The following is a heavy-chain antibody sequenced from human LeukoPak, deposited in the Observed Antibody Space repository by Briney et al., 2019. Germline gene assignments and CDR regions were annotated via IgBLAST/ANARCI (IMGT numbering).Heavy chain of an antibody. Sequence: PSETLSLTCAVSGGSIGSNSYSWSWIRQPPGKGLEWIGYFYLGGTTYYNPSLKSRVTMSVDTSKNQFSLKLSSVTAADTAVYYCARIPYSSSWSLGYFDYWGQGTLVTVSS. CDR2: FYLGGTT. V-gene: IGHV4-30-2*02. CDR3: ARIPYSSSWSLGYFDY. D-gene: IGHD6-13*01. CDR1: GGSIGSNSYS. J-gene: IGHJ4*02.